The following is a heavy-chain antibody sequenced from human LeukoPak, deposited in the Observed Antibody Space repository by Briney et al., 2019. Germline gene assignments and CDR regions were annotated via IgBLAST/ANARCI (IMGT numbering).Heavy chain of an antibody. D-gene: IGHD2-15*01. Sequence: ASVKVSCKASGYTYTSYYMHWVRQAPGQGLEWMGWINPNSGGTNYAQKFQGRVTMTRDTSISTAYMELSRLRSDDTAVYYCARDGVVVVAALFDYWGQGTLVTVSS. V-gene: IGHV1-2*02. CDR3: ARDGVVVVAALFDY. CDR1: GYTYTSYY. J-gene: IGHJ4*02. CDR2: INPNSGGT.